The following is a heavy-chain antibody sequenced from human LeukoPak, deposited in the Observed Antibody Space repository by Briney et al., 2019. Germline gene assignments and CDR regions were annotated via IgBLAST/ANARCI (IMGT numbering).Heavy chain of an antibody. V-gene: IGHV3-23*01. J-gene: IGHJ4*02. CDR2: ISGSGGST. CDR1: GFTFSSYA. Sequence: GGSLRLSCAVSGFTFSSYAMSWVRQAPGKGLEWVSAISGSGGSTYYADSVKGRFTISRDNSKNTLYLQMNSLRAEDTAVYYCAKLGYCSSTSCYSWGQGTLVTVSS. CDR3: AKLGYCSSTSCYS. D-gene: IGHD2-2*01.